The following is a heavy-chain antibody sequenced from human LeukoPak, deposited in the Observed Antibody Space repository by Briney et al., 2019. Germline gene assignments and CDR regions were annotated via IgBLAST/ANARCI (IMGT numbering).Heavy chain of an antibody. D-gene: IGHD6-13*01. CDR1: GGTFSSYA. CDR2: IIPIFGTA. CDR3: ARVIAAAGTGYYFDY. V-gene: IGHV1-69*05. Sequence: GASVNVFCKASGGTFSSYAISWVRQAPGQGLEWMGGIIPIFGTANYAQKFQGRVTITTDESTSTAYMELSSLRSEDTAVYYCARVIAAAGTGYYFDYWGQGTLVTVSS. J-gene: IGHJ4*02.